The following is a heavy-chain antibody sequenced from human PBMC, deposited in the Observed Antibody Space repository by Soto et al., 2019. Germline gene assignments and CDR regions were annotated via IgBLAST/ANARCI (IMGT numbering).Heavy chain of an antibody. CDR1: GFTFSSYG. V-gene: IGHV3-30*18. CDR2: ISYDGSNK. Sequence: LRLSCAASGFTFSSYGMHWVRQAPGKGLEWVAVISYDGSNKYYADSVKGRFTISRDNAKNSLYLQMDSLRTEDTAFYYCAKELGGYSYGYELDHWGQGTLVTVSS. D-gene: IGHD5-18*01. CDR3: AKELGGYSYGYELDH. J-gene: IGHJ4*02.